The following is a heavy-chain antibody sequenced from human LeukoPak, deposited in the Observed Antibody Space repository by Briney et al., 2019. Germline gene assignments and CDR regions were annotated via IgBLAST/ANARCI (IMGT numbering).Heavy chain of an antibody. V-gene: IGHV4-39*01. Sequence: SETLSLTCTVSGVSISSSNYYWGWLRQPPGKGLEWIGSVSYSGRTYYNPSLKGRFTISVDTSKHQFSLKLSSVTAADTAVYYCARHSSASYYHGSGSYYNVNWGQGTLVTVSS. CDR3: ARHSSASYYHGSGSYYNVN. J-gene: IGHJ4*02. CDR2: VSYSGRT. D-gene: IGHD3-10*01. CDR1: GVSISSSNYY.